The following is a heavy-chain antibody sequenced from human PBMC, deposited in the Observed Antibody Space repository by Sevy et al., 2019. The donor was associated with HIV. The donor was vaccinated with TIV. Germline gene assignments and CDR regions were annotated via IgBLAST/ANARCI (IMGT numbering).Heavy chain of an antibody. CDR2: ISSSSSYI. J-gene: IGHJ4*02. D-gene: IGHD5-18*01. Sequence: GGSLRLSCAASGFTFSSYSMNWVRQAPGKGLEWVSSISSSSSYIYYADSVKGRFTISRDNAKNSLYLQMNSLRAEDTAVYYCARDPASGYSYDPFDYWGQGTLVTVSS. V-gene: IGHV3-21*01. CDR3: ARDPASGYSYDPFDY. CDR1: GFTFSSYS.